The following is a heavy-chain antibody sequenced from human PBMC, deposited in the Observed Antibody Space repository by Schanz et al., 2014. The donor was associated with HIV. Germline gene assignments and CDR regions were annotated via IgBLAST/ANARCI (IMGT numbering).Heavy chain of an antibody. CDR1: GFSFNNYA. V-gene: IGHV3-33*01. J-gene: IGHJ4*02. Sequence: QVQLVESGGGVVQPGRSLRLSCAASGFSFNNYAMHWVRQAPGKGLEWVAIIWSDGRNKNYADSVKGRFTIARDNTKNSLFLQMNSLRAEDTAVYYCARDSQLFCSSTSCWFDCWGQGTLVTVSS. CDR2: IWSDGRNK. CDR3: ARDSQLFCSSTSCWFDC. D-gene: IGHD2-2*01.